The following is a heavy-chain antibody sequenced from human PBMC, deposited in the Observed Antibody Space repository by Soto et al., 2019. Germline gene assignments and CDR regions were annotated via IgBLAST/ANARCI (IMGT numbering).Heavy chain of an antibody. CDR2: ISSSSSTI. J-gene: IGHJ4*02. D-gene: IGHD3-3*01. CDR3: ARGQLRYDFWSDTYDY. V-gene: IGHV3-48*01. Sequence: EVQLVESGGGLVQPGGSLRLSCAASGFTFSSYSMNWVRQAPGKGLEWVSYISSSSSTIYYADSVKGRFTISRDNAKNSLYLQMNSLRAEDTAVYYCARGQLRYDFWSDTYDYWGQGTLVTVSS. CDR1: GFTFSSYS.